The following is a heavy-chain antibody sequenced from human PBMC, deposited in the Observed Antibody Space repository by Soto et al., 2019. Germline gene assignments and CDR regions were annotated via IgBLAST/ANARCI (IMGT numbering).Heavy chain of an antibody. J-gene: IGHJ3*02. CDR1: GFTFSSYA. CDR3: ARSVTTRIFDI. D-gene: IGHD4-17*01. V-gene: IGHV3-30-3*01. Sequence: GSLRLSCAASGFTFSSYAMHWVRQAPGKGLEWVAVISYDGSNKYYADSVKGRFTISRDNSKNTLYLQMNSLRAEDTAVYYCARSVTTRIFDIWGQGTMVTVSS. CDR2: ISYDGSNK.